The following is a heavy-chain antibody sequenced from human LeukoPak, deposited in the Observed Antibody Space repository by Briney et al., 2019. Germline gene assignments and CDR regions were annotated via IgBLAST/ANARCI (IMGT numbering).Heavy chain of an antibody. CDR3: VRDTRIGSSWQDFDY. V-gene: IGHV3-69-1*01. Sequence: PGGSLRLSCAASGFTFSDYTMNWVRQAPGKGLEWVSSITSTSSLYYTNSVKGRFTISRDSAKNSLYLQMNTLRAEDTAVYYCVRDTRIGSSWQDFDYWGQGTLVTVSS. D-gene: IGHD6-13*01. CDR1: GFTFSDYT. CDR2: ITSTSSL. J-gene: IGHJ4*02.